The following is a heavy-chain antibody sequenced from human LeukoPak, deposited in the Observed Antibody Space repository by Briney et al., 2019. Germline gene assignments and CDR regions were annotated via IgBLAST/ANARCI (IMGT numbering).Heavy chain of an antibody. V-gene: IGHV3-23*01. Sequence: GGSLRLSWAASGFTFSSYSMNWVRQAPGKGLEWVSSISSSGGGTYYADSVKGRFSISRDNSKNTLSLQMNSLGAEDTAVYYCAKTFSSTWSDWYFDLWGRGTLVTVSS. CDR1: GFTFSSYS. J-gene: IGHJ2*01. CDR3: AKTFSSTWSDWYFDL. D-gene: IGHD6-13*01. CDR2: ISSSGGGT.